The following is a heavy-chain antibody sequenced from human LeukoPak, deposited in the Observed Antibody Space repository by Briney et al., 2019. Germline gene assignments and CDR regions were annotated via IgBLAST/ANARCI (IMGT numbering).Heavy chain of an antibody. CDR1: GFAFSSYS. Sequence: GGSLRLSCAASGFAFSSYSMNWVRQAPGKGLEWVSSISSSSSYIYYADSVKGRFTISRDNAKNSLYLQMNSLRAEDTAVYYCARTRGVGLRSEHYFDYWGQGTLVTVSS. D-gene: IGHD4-17*01. J-gene: IGHJ4*02. V-gene: IGHV3-21*01. CDR2: ISSSSSYI. CDR3: ARTRGVGLRSEHYFDY.